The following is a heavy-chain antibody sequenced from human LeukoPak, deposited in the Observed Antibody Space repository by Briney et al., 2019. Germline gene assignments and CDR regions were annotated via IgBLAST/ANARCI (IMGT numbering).Heavy chain of an antibody. CDR2: ISGSGGST. D-gene: IGHD3-10*01. J-gene: IGHJ4*02. Sequence: GGSLRLSCAASGFTFDDYGMSWVRQAPGKGLEWVSAISGSGGSTYYADSVKGRFTISRDNSKNTLYLQMNSLRAEDTAVYYCAKDSGLWFGELLYRPRFDYWGQGTLVTVSS. CDR3: AKDSGLWFGELLYRPRFDY. V-gene: IGHV3-23*01. CDR1: GFTFDDYG.